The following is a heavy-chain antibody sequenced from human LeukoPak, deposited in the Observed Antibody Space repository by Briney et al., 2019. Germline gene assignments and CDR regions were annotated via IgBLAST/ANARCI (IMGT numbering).Heavy chain of an antibody. CDR3: ASKDTSGWYEEA. Sequence: ASVKVSCKAPGYTFATYYIHWVRQAPGQGLEWMGVINPSGGRTSYAQKFQGRVTMTRDTSTSTVYMELSSLRSEDTAVYYCASKDTSGWYEEAWGQGTLVTVSS. V-gene: IGHV1-46*01. CDR1: GYTFATYY. D-gene: IGHD6-19*01. J-gene: IGHJ5*02. CDR2: INPSGGRT.